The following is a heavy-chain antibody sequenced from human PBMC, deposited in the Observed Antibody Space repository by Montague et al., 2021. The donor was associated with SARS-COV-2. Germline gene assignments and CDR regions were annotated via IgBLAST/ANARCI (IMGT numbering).Heavy chain of an antibody. CDR2: IYASWGT. CDR3: GRGVVAATPVVDY. J-gene: IGHJ4*02. CDR1: GDSISSFY. Sequence: SETLSLTCTVSGDSISSFYWNWIRQPAGKGLEWIWRIYASWGTNYNPSLKSRVTMSVDTSKNQFSLKLNSVTAADTAVYYCGRGVVAATPVVDYWGRGTLVTVSS. V-gene: IGHV4-4*07. D-gene: IGHD2-15*01.